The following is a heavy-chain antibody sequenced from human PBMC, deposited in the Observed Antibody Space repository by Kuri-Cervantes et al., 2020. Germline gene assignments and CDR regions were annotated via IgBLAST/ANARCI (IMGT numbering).Heavy chain of an antibody. V-gene: IGHV2-70D*14. D-gene: IGHD3-22*01. Sequence: SGPTLVKPTQTLTLTCTFSGFSLSTSGMRVSWIRQPPGKALEWLARIDWDDDKFYSTSLKTRLTISKDTSKNQVVLTMTNMDPVDTATYYCARTHDSGYYYDYWGQGTLVTVSS. CDR3: ARTHDSGYYYDY. CDR2: IDWDDDK. J-gene: IGHJ4*02. CDR1: GFSLSTSGMR.